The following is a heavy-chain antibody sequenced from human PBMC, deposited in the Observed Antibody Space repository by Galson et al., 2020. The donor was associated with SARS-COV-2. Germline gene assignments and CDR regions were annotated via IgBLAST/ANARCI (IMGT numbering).Heavy chain of an antibody. Sequence: GGSLRLSCAASGFTFSNYEMNWVRQAPGKGLEWVASISNSGSTLYYADSVKGRFTISRDNAKNSLYLQMNSLRAEDSAVYYCGRSPERLVAMVRGVSVKYFDCWGQGTLVNVYS. CDR1: GFTFSNYE. D-gene: IGHD3-10*01. CDR3: GRSPERLVAMVRGVSVKYFDC. J-gene: IGHJ4*02. V-gene: IGHV3-48*03. CDR2: ISNSGSTL.